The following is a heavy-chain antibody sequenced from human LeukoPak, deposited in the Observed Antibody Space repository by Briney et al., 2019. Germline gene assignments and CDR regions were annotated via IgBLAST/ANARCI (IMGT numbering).Heavy chain of an antibody. D-gene: IGHD1-26*01. J-gene: IGHJ4*02. CDR3: ARHISSGGTYAHFDY. CDR2: IHYNGIT. CDR1: GSMYNYY. Sequence: SETLSLTCTVSGSMYNYYWSWIRQPPGKGLEWIGYIHYNGITNYNPSLKTRVTMSLDTSKNQVSLNLNSVTAADTAVYYCARHISSGGTYAHFDYWGQGTLVTVSS. V-gene: IGHV4-59*08.